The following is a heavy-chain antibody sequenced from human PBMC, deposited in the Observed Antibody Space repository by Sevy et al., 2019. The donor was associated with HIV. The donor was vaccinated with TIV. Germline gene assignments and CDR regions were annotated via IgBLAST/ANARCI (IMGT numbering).Heavy chain of an antibody. CDR1: GYSFTSYW. D-gene: IGHD3-16*02. Sequence: GESLKISCKGSGYSFTSYWIGWVRQMPGKGLEWMGIIYPSDYDTRYSPSFQDQITISADKSVSTAYLQWSSLKASDTAMYYCARLSSSPSFSGVIVPYNWFDPWGKGTLVTVSS. CDR3: ARLSSSPSFSGVIVPYNWFDP. J-gene: IGHJ5*01. CDR2: IYPSDYDT. V-gene: IGHV5-51*01.